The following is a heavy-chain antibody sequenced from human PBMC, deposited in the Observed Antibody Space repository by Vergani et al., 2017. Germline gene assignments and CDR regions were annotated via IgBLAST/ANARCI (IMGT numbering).Heavy chain of an antibody. V-gene: IGHV4-59*01. Sequence: QVQLQESGPGLVKPSETLSLTCTVPGGSISSYYWIWIRQPPGKGLEWTGYIYYSGSTNYNPSLKSRVTISVDTSKNQFSLKLSSVTAAETAVYYWAGKTSAYDILTGYYHTHPFDYRGQGTLVTVSS. CDR2: IYYSGST. CDR3: AGKTSAYDILTGYYHTHPFDY. CDR1: GGSISSYY. J-gene: IGHJ4*02. D-gene: IGHD3-9*01.